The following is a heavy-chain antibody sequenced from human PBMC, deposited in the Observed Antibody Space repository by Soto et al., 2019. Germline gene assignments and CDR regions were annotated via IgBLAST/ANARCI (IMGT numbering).Heavy chain of an antibody. J-gene: IGHJ4*02. CDR3: ARSRGWCGELSGYYFDY. CDR2: IYYSGST. V-gene: IGHV4-59*01. D-gene: IGHD3-10*01. Sequence: QVQLQESGPGLVKPSETLSLTCTVAGGSISSYYGSWIRQPPGKGLEWIGYIYYSGSTNYNPSLKSRVTISVDTSKYQFSLKLSSVTAADTAVYYCARSRGWCGELSGYYFDYWGQGTLVTVSS. CDR1: GGSISSYY.